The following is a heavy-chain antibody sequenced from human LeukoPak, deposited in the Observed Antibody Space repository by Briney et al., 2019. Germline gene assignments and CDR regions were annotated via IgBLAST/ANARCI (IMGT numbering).Heavy chain of an antibody. CDR2: INTRNGET. CDR3: AKDSGSGWYRFY. CDR1: GYTFFNYA. J-gene: IGHJ4*02. V-gene: IGHV1-3*03. D-gene: IGHD6-19*01. Sequence: GASVRVSCKTSGYTFFNYAIHWVRQAPGQRLEWMGWINTRNGETEYSREFQGRVTITKDTSASTAYMELSSLRSDDMAVYYCAKDSGSGWYRFYWGQGTLVTVSS.